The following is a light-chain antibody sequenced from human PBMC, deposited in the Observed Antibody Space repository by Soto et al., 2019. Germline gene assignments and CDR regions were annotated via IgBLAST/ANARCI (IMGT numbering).Light chain of an antibody. J-gene: IGKJ4*01. Sequence: EIVLTQSPATLSLSPGERATLSCRASQSVSSYLAWYQQKPGQAPRLLIYDASNRATGIPARFSGSGSGTDFTLTISSLEPEDFAVYYCQQRSNWPPFGGGTKVEFK. CDR1: QSVSSY. V-gene: IGKV3-11*01. CDR3: QQRSNWPP. CDR2: DAS.